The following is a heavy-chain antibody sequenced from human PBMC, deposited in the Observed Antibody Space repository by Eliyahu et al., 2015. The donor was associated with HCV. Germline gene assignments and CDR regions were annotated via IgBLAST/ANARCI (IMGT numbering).Heavy chain of an antibody. V-gene: IGHV3-53*01. D-gene: IGHD3-10*01. CDR3: AREPYGSGKFYYGMDV. Sequence: EVQLVESGGGLIQPGGSLRLSCAASGFTVSXNYMSWVRQAPGKGLEWVSVIYSGGSTYYADSVKGRFTISRDNSKNTLYLQMNSLRAEDTAVYYCAREPYGSGKFYYGMDVWGQGTTVTVSS. CDR1: GFTVSXNY. J-gene: IGHJ6*02. CDR2: IYSGGST.